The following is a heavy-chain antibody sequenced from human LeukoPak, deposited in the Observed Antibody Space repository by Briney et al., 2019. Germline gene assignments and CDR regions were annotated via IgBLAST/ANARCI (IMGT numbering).Heavy chain of an antibody. Sequence: PSETLSLTCAVYGGSFSGYYWSWIRQPPGKGLEWIGEINHSGSTNYNPSLKSRVTISVDTSKNQFSLKLSSVTAADTAVYYCARGRPVALIDYWGQGTLVTVSS. CDR2: INHSGST. CDR3: ARGRPVALIDY. CDR1: GGSFSGYY. V-gene: IGHV4-34*01. J-gene: IGHJ4*02.